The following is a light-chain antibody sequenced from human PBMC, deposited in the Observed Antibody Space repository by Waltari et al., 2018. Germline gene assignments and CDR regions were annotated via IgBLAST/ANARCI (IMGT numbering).Light chain of an antibody. Sequence: DIVLTQSPLSLPVTPGEPASISCRSSQSLLYSAGSSYLEWYLQKPGQSPQLLVYAGSIRASGVPDRFSGSVSGTDFTLRISRVEADDVGVYYCMQGLRTPYTFGQGTKLEIK. J-gene: IGKJ2*01. CDR2: AGS. CDR3: MQGLRTPYT. CDR1: QSLLYSAGSSY. V-gene: IGKV2-28*01.